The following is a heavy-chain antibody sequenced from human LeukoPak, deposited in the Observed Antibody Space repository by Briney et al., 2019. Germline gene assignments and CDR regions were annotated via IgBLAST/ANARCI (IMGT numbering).Heavy chain of an antibody. V-gene: IGHV1-2*02. Sequence: ASVKVSCKASGYTFTGYYMHWMRQAPGQGLEWMGWINPNSGGTNYAQKFQGRVTMTRDTSISTAYMELSRLRSDDTAVYYCARTRGYGDFYFDYWGQGTLVTVSS. D-gene: IGHD4-17*01. CDR2: INPNSGGT. CDR3: ARTRGYGDFYFDY. CDR1: GYTFTGYY. J-gene: IGHJ4*02.